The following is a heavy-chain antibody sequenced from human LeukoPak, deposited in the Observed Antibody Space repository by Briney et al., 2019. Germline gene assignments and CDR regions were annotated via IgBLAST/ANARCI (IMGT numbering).Heavy chain of an antibody. CDR1: GFTFGSYA. D-gene: IGHD3-22*01. J-gene: IGHJ4*02. CDR3: AIMHGYYNGSGYWVQ. CDR2: ISPSGDRT. V-gene: IGHV3-23*01. Sequence: GGSLRLSCAASGFTFGSYAMSWVRQAPGKGLEWVSFISPSGDRTSNADSVEGRFTISRDNPRNTLYLQMNSLRDEDTAVYYCAIMHGYYNGSGYWVQWGQRTLVTISS.